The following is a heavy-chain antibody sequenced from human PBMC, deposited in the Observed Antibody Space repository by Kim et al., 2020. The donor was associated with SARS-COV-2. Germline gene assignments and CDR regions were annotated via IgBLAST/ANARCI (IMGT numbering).Heavy chain of an antibody. V-gene: IGHV3-23*01. CDR1: GFTFSSYA. CDR2: ISGSGTGI. Sequence: GGSLRLSCATSGFTFSSYAMSWVRQAPGKGLEWVSLISGSGTGIYYADSGKGRFTISRDNSRSTLYLQRNSLRADDTAVYYCAKSVGTGVPSSSNWGQGTLVTVSS. CDR3: AKSVGTGVPSSSN. J-gene: IGHJ4*02. D-gene: IGHD6-6*01.